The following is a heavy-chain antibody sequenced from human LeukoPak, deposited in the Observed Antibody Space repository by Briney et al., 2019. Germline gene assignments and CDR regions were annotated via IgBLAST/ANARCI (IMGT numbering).Heavy chain of an antibody. CDR3: ARDRMITIFGVVTLDAFDI. CDR2: ISSSSSYI. D-gene: IGHD3-3*01. J-gene: IGHJ3*02. Sequence: PGGSLRLSCVASGFTFSSYSMIWVRQAPGKGLEWVSSISSSSSYIYYADSVKGRFTISRDNAKNSLYLQMNSLRAEDTAVYYCARDRMITIFGVVTLDAFDIWGQATMVTVSS. V-gene: IGHV3-21*01. CDR1: GFTFSSYS.